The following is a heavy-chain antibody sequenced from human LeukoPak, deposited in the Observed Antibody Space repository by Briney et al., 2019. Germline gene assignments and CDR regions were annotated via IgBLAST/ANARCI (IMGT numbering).Heavy chain of an antibody. J-gene: IGHJ4*02. CDR1: GFTVSDNY. V-gene: IGHV3-66*01. CDR3: AKYAAAGAYERHSEIDS. CDR2: IYSDGST. Sequence: GGSLRLSCAASGFTVSDNYMSWVRQAPGKGLEWVSVIYSDGSTYYADSVKGRFTISRDNSKNTLYLQMNSLRAEDTAVYYCAKYAAAGAYERHSEIDSWGQGTLVTVSS. D-gene: IGHD3-22*01.